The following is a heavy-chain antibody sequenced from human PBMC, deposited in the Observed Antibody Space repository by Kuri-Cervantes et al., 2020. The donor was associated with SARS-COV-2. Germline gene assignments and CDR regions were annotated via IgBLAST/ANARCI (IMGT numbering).Heavy chain of an antibody. CDR3: ARVNDYSVSAPWDY. Sequence: GGSLRLSCAASGFTVSSNYMSWVRQAPGKGLEWVSVIYSGGSTYYADSVKGRFTISRDNSKNTLYLQMNSLRAEDTAEYYCARVNDYSVSAPWDYWGQGTLVTVSS. V-gene: IGHV3-66*01. CDR2: IYSGGST. J-gene: IGHJ4*02. D-gene: IGHD4-11*01. CDR1: GFTVSSNY.